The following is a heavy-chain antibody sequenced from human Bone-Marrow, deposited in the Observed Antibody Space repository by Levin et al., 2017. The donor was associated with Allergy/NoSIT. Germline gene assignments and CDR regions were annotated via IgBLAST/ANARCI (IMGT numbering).Heavy chain of an antibody. CDR1: GASVTSGSFY. CDR2: IYYTGTT. D-gene: IGHD3-16*01. CDR3: ARDGGLEAREWFDP. Sequence: PSQTLSLPCSVSGASVTSGSFYWSWIRQAPGKGLEWIGYIYYTGTTKYNPSLNSRVTMSVDTSKNQLSLNVKSVTAADTAVYYCARDGGLEAREWFDPWGRGMLVIVSS. V-gene: IGHV4-61*01. J-gene: IGHJ5*02.